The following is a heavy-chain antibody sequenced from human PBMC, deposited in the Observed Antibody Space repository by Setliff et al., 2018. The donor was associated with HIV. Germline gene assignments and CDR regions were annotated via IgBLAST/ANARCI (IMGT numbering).Heavy chain of an antibody. CDR3: ARQRGGRVTIFGVSGGWFDP. CDR2: IYYSGST. J-gene: IGHJ5*02. Sequence: PSETLSLTCTVSGGSISSYYWAWIRQPPGKGLEWIGNIYYSGSTNYNPSLRSRVTISVHTSKNQFSLKLSRVTAADTDVYYCARQRGGRVTIFGVSGGWFDPWGQGTLVTVSS. D-gene: IGHD3-3*01. V-gene: IGHV4-59*08. CDR1: GGSISSYY.